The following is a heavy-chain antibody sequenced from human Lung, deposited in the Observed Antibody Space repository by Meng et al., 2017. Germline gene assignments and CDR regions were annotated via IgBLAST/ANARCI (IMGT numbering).Heavy chain of an antibody. CDR3: ARGNGDNSCCNVFYFDY. CDR1: GGAVGSCRDS. Sequence: HLAQWGPELVKPSQTRSRAYGVSGGAVGSCRDSWSWIRQHPGKGVGEISDSYFSWITSSNPTLKTRATISVYTCKFQFSLKMCFGTAAYKAVYHYARGNGDNSCCNVFYFDYWGQGTLVTVSS. D-gene: IGHD4/OR15-4a*01. V-gene: IGHV4-61*01. CDR2: SYFSWIT. J-gene: IGHJ4*02.